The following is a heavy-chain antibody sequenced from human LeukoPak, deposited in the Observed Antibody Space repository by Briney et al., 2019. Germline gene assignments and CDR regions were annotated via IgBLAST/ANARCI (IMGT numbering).Heavy chain of an antibody. V-gene: IGHV1-24*01. CDR2: FDPEDGET. CDR1: GYTLTELS. J-gene: IGHJ2*01. Sequence: ASVKVSCKVSGYTLTELSMHWVRQAPGKGLEWMGGFDPEDGETIYAQKFQGRVTMTEDTSTDTAYMELSSLRSEDTAVYYCATQGTDNWNYLQAFDLWGRGTLVTVSS. D-gene: IGHD1-7*01. CDR3: ATQGTDNWNYLQAFDL.